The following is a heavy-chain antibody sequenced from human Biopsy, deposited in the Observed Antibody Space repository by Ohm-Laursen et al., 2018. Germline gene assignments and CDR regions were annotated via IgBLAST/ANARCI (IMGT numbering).Heavy chain of an antibody. J-gene: IGHJ6*02. V-gene: IGHV1-2*02. Sequence: SVKVSCNASEYTVTDYYVHWVRQAPGQGFEWMGWINPKSGVANHAQNFQGRVSMTRDTSISTVYLELSGLRSDDTAVYYCARDMTVTARPYYYSGVDVWGPGTRVTVSS. CDR3: ARDMTVTARPYYYSGVDV. D-gene: IGHD4-17*01. CDR2: INPKSGVA. CDR1: EYTVTDYY.